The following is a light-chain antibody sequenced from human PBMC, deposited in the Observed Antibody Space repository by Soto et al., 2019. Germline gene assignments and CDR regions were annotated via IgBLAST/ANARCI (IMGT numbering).Light chain of an antibody. Sequence: EIVLTQSPDTLSLSPGERATLSCRASQNVNTYLTWYQQKPGQAPRLLIYDVSSRATGIPARFSGSGSGADFTLTISSLEPEDFAVYYCQQRTNWPYTFGQGTKLEIQ. CDR2: DVS. V-gene: IGKV3-11*01. J-gene: IGKJ2*01. CDR1: QNVNTY. CDR3: QQRTNWPYT.